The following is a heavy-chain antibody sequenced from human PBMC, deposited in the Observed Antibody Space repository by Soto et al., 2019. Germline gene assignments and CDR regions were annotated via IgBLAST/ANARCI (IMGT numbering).Heavy chain of an antibody. V-gene: IGHV5-51*01. D-gene: IGHD4-17*01. CDR1: GYSFPNYW. CDR2: IYPGDSDT. Sequence: LGESLKISCKGSGYSFPNYWIGWVRQMPGKGLEWMGIIYPGDSDTRYSPSFQGQVTISADKSISTAYLQWSSLKASDTAIYYCARRNYGDYFDYWGQGTLVTVSS. J-gene: IGHJ4*02. CDR3: ARRNYGDYFDY.